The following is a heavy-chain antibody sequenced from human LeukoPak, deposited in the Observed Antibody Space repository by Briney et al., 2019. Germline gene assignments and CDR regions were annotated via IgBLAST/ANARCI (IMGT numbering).Heavy chain of an antibody. D-gene: IGHD3-10*01. CDR1: GYTFTGYY. V-gene: IGHV1-2*02. CDR3: ARDGFELLWFGELLP. CDR2: INPNSGGT. Sequence: ASVKVSCKASGYTFTGYYMHWVRQAPGQGLEWMGWINPNSGGTNYAQKFQGRVTMTRDTSISTAYMELSRLRSDDTAVYYCARDGFELLWFGELLPWGQGTLVTVSS. J-gene: IGHJ4*02.